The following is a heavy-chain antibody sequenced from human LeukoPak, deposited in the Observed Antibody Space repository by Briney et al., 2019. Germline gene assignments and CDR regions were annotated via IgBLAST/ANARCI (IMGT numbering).Heavy chain of an antibody. Sequence: GGSLRLSCAASGFTYSVYWMHWVRQAPGKGRVWVSRISNDGGSTTYADSVKGRFTISRDDAKNTVYLQMNGLRAEDTAVYYCVRDSPTGYYTAHWGQGTLVTVSS. J-gene: IGHJ4*02. V-gene: IGHV3-74*01. CDR2: ISNDGGST. CDR1: GFTYSVYW. D-gene: IGHD3/OR15-3a*01. CDR3: VRDSPTGYYTAH.